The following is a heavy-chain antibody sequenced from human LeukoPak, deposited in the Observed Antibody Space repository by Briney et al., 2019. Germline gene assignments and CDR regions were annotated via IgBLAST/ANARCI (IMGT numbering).Heavy chain of an antibody. CDR1: GFTFSDYW. J-gene: IGHJ4*02. Sequence: GGSLRLSCAASGFTFSDYWLSWVRQAPGKGLECVANIKQDGTERNYVDSVKGRFTISRDNARDSLYLQMNSLRAEDTAVYYCARDRSGFGLPSDYWRQGTLVTVSS. D-gene: IGHD3-10*01. CDR2: IKQDGTER. CDR3: ARDRSGFGLPSDY. V-gene: IGHV3-7*01.